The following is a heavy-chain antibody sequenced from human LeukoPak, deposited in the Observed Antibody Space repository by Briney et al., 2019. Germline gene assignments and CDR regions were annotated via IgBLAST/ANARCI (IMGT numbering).Heavy chain of an antibody. J-gene: IGHJ6*03. CDR3: ARSPSYYYYMDV. V-gene: IGHV3-74*01. Sequence: GGSLRLSCAASGFTFSSYWMHWVRQAPGKGLVWVSRINSDGSSTSYADSVKGRFTISRDNAKDSLYLQMNSLRVEDTALYSCARSPSYYYYMDVWGKGTTVTVSS. CDR1: GFTFSSYW. CDR2: INSDGSST.